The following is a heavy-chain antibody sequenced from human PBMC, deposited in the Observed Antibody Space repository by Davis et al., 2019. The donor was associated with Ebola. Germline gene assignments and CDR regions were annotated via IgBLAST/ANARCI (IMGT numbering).Heavy chain of an antibody. CDR3: ARDQTNNYDFWSGYYTRYYYYYGMDV. CDR2: INSDGSST. CDR1: GFTFSSYW. V-gene: IGHV3-74*01. Sequence: GESLKISCAASGFTFSSYWMHWVRQAPGKGLLWVSRINSDGSSTSYADSVKGRFTISRDNAKNTLYLQMNSLRAEDTAVYYCARDQTNNYDFWSGYYTRYYYYYGMDVWGQGTTVTVSS. J-gene: IGHJ6*02. D-gene: IGHD3-3*01.